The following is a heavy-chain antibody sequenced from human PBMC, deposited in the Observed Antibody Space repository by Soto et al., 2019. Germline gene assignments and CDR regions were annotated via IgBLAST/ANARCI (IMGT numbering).Heavy chain of an antibody. V-gene: IGHV5-51*01. Sequence: PGESLKISCKGSGYSFTSYWISWVRQMPGKGLEWMGMIYPGDSDTRYSPSFQGQVTISADKSITTAYLQWSTLKASDTAMYYCARSDPQQLVAWFDSWGQGTLVTVSS. J-gene: IGHJ5*01. D-gene: IGHD6-6*01. CDR3: ARSDPQQLVAWFDS. CDR2: IYPGDSDT. CDR1: GYSFTSYW.